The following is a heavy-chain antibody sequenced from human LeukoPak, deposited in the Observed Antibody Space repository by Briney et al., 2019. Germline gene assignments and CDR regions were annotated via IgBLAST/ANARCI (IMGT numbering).Heavy chain of an antibody. J-gene: IGHJ4*02. V-gene: IGHV1-2*02. Sequence: ASVKVSCKASGYTFTGYYMHWVRQAPGQGLEWMGWINPNSGGTNYARKFQGRVTMTRDTSISTAYMELSRLRSDDTAVYYCATERIAAAYSALIDYWGQGTLVTVSS. D-gene: IGHD6-13*01. CDR3: ATERIAAAYSALIDY. CDR2: INPNSGGT. CDR1: GYTFTGYY.